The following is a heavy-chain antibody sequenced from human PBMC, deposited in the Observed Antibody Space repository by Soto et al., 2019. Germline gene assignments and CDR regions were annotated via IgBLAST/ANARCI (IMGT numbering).Heavy chain of an antibody. Sequence: GESLKISCKGSGYTFTRYWIGWVRQKPGKGLELMGIVFPDDSDVRYSPSSQGQVTISADKSINTAYLHWSALKASDTAMYYCAGHLTGDLGRGMDVWGQGTTVTVSS. J-gene: IGHJ6*02. CDR3: AGHLTGDLGRGMDV. V-gene: IGHV5-51*01. CDR2: VFPDDSDV. D-gene: IGHD7-27*01. CDR1: GYTFTRYW.